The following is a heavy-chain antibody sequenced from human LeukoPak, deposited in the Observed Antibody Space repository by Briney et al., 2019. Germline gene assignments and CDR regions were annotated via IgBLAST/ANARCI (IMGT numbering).Heavy chain of an antibody. CDR1: GGTFSSYA. Sequence: RASVKVSCKASGGTFSSYAISWVRQAPGQGLEWMGIINPSGGSTSYAQKFQGRVTMTRDMSTSTVYMELSSLRSEDTAVYYCARSIHGGWFDPWGQGTLVTVSS. J-gene: IGHJ5*02. D-gene: IGHD3-10*01. CDR3: ARSIHGGWFDP. V-gene: IGHV1-46*01. CDR2: INPSGGST.